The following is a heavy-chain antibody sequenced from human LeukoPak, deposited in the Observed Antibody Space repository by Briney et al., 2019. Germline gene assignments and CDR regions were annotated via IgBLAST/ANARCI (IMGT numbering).Heavy chain of an antibody. CDR2: ISGSGGST. Sequence: GGSPRLSCAASGFTFSSYWMSWVRQAPGKGLEWVSAISGSGGSTYYADSVKGRFTISRDNSKNTLYLQMNSLRAEDTAIYYCAKDKLYYGSGSYYNGLHDYWGQGTLVTVSS. J-gene: IGHJ4*02. D-gene: IGHD3-10*01. V-gene: IGHV3-23*01. CDR3: AKDKLYYGSGSYYNGLHDY. CDR1: GFTFSSYW.